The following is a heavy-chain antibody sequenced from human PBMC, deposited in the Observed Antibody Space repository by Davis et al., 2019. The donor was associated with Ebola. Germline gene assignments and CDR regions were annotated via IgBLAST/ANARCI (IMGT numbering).Heavy chain of an antibody. V-gene: IGHV3-7*03. Sequence: PGGSLRLSCAGSQFNFTGAWMNWVRQAPGKGLEWVASTNPDASEKYYVDSARGRFTISRDNAKKSLYLQMNSLRAEDTAFYFCTKDVLPGGADYWGQGTLVTVSS. CDR1: QFNFTGAW. CDR3: TKDVLPGGADY. J-gene: IGHJ4*02. D-gene: IGHD2-21*01. CDR2: TNPDASEK.